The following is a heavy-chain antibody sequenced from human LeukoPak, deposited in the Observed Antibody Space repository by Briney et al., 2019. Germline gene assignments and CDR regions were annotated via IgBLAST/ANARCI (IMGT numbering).Heavy chain of an antibody. J-gene: IGHJ5*02. CDR2: IDPNSGGT. CDR3: ARGPTYNRNPFDP. D-gene: IGHD1-14*01. Sequence: ASVKVSCKASGYSFTGYYIHWVRQAPGQGLEWMGRIDPNSGGTNYAQKFQGRVTMTRDTSISTAYMALSRLRSDDTAVYYCARGPTYNRNPFDPWGQGTPVTVSS. V-gene: IGHV1-2*02. CDR1: GYSFTGYY.